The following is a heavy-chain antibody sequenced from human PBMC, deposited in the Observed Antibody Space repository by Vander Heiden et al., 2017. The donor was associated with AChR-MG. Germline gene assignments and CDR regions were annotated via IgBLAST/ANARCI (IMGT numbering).Heavy chain of an antibody. CDR2: IHPFDSDI. J-gene: IGHJ4*02. V-gene: IGHV5-51*01. Sequence: EVQLVQSGAEVKKPGESLKISCTGSGDSFNSFWIAWGRQMPGKGLEWMGIIHPFDSDIRYSPSFQGQVTISADKSITTAYLQWSSLKASDTAVYYCARQDGRGLYYFDYWGQGTLATVSS. CDR3: ARQDGRGLYYFDY. D-gene: IGHD1-26*01. CDR1: GDSFNSFW.